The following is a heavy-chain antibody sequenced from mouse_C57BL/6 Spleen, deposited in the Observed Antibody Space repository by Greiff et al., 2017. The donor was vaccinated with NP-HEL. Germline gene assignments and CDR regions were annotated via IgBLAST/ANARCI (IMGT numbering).Heavy chain of an antibody. J-gene: IGHJ1*03. Sequence: VKLMESGPGLVAPSQSLSITCTVSGFSLTSYAISWVRQPPGKGLEWLGVIWPGGGTNYNSALKSRLSISKDNSKSQVFLKMNSLQTAATARDDCARNGNLYGDFDVWGTGTTVTVSS. D-gene: IGHD4-1*01. CDR3: ARNGNLYGDFDV. CDR1: GFSLTSYA. V-gene: IGHV2-9-1*01. CDR2: IWPGGGT.